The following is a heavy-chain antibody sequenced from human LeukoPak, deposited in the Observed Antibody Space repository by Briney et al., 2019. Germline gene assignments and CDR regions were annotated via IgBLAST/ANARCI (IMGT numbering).Heavy chain of an antibody. Sequence: GRSLKLSCAASGFTFSGSAMHWVRQASGKGLEWVVHIRSKANSYATAYAASVKGRFTISRDDSKNTAYLQMNSLKPEVTAVYYCTRRGTAPDSSSSYGFVEAFDIWGQGTMVTVSS. D-gene: IGHD6-13*01. CDR2: IRSKANSYAT. V-gene: IGHV3-73*01. CDR1: GFTFSGSA. CDR3: TRRGTAPDSSSSYGFVEAFDI. J-gene: IGHJ3*02.